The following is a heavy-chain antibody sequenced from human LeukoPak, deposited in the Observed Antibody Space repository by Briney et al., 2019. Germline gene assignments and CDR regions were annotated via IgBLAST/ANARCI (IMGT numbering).Heavy chain of an antibody. CDR1: GFTFSSYS. J-gene: IGHJ4*02. D-gene: IGHD4-17*01. CDR3: AKPRVTTVTNFDY. CDR2: ISSSSSYI. Sequence: GGSLRLSCAASGFTFSSYSMNWVRQAPGKGLEWVSSISSSSSYIYYADSVKGRFTISRDNAKNSLYLQMNSLRAEDTAVYYCAKPRVTTVTNFDYWGQGTLVTVSS. V-gene: IGHV3-21*01.